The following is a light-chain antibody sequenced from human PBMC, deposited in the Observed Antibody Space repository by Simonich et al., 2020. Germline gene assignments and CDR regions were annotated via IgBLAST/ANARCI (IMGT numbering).Light chain of an antibody. Sequence: EIVMTQSPATLSVSPGKRATLACRASQSVSSNLAWYTQKPGQAPRLIIYCASTRAPGIPARFSGSGSWTEFTLTISIMQSEDFAVYYCQQYNNWPLTFGPGTKVDIK. J-gene: IGKJ3*01. CDR3: QQYNNWPLT. CDR2: CAS. V-gene: IGKV3-15*01. CDR1: QSVSSN.